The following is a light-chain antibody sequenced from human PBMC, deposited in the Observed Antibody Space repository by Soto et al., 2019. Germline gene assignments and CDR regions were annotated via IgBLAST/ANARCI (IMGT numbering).Light chain of an antibody. CDR3: QQGDSFPIA. CDR2: AAS. V-gene: IGKV1-12*01. Sequence: DIQMTQSPSSVSASVGDTVTITCRASQGISNWLAWYQQKPGKAPNLLIYAASLLQSGVPSRFSGSGSGTAFTLTISSLQPEDFATYYCQQGDSFPIAFGQGTRLEIK. J-gene: IGKJ5*01. CDR1: QGISNW.